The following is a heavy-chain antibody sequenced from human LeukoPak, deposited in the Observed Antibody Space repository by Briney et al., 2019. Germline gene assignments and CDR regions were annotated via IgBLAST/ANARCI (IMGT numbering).Heavy chain of an antibody. CDR1: GFALSTRGVG. J-gene: IGHJ4*02. V-gene: IGHV2-5*01. CDR2: LYWNDDK. Sequence: SGPTLVKPTQTLTLTCTFSGFALSTRGVGVGWIRQPPGKALEWLTLLYWNDDKRYRPSLKRRLTIITDTSKNQVVLTMTNMDPVDTATYYCAHGVYDSSGYYSYYFDYWGQGTLVTVSS. CDR3: AHGVYDSSGYYSYYFDY. D-gene: IGHD3-22*01.